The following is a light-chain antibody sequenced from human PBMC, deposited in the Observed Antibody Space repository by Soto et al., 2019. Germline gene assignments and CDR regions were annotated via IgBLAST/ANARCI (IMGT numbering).Light chain of an antibody. CDR3: KSYAGSNTYG. J-gene: IGLJ1*01. Sequence: QSVLTQPPSASGSPGQSVTISCTGTKNDIGLYDFVSWYQHHPGKAPRLIIYEVVQRPSGVPDRFSGSKSGNTASLTVSGLQAADEADYFCKSYAGSNTYGFGSGTKVTVL. V-gene: IGLV2-8*01. CDR2: EVV. CDR1: KNDIGLYDF.